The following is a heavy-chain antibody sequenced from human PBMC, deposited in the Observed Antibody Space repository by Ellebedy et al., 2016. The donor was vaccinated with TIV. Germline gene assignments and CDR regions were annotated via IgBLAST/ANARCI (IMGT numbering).Heavy chain of an antibody. CDR2: ISSSSSYI. CDR1: GFTFSSYS. V-gene: IGHV3-21*01. CDR3: ARTYGSGSSTHYYGIDV. D-gene: IGHD3-10*01. J-gene: IGHJ6*02. Sequence: GESLKISCAASGFTFSSYSMHWVRQAPGKGLEWVSSISSSSSYIYYADSVKGRFTISRDNAKNSLYLQMNSLRAEDTAEYYCARTYGSGSSTHYYGIDVWGQGTTVTVSS.